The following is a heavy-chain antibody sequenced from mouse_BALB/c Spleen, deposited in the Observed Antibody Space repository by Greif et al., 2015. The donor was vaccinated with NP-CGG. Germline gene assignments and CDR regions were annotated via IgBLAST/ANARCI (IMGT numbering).Heavy chain of an antibody. CDR1: GFTFSSSY. V-gene: IGHV1-66*01. Sequence: QVQLKDSGAELVKPGASVKLSCKTSGFTFSSSYISWLKQKPGQSLEWIEWIYAGTGGTSYNQKFTGKDQLTVDTSSSTAYVQFSSLTTEDSAIYYCARHEIFPSIYDYDGAYAMDYWGQGTSVTVSS. CDR2: IYAGTGGT. J-gene: IGHJ4*01. CDR3: ARHEIFPSIYDYDGAYAMDY. D-gene: IGHD2-4*01.